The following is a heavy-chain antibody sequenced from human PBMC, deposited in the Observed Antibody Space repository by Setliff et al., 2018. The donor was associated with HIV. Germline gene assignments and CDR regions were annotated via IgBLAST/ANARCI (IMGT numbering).Heavy chain of an antibody. V-gene: IGHV1-69*13. J-gene: IGHJ4*02. CDR3: TRGALYGLFEF. Sequence: ASVKVSCKVSGGTFTRNCISWVRQAPGQGLEWVEGFLPLFDTANYAQKFQGRVTITADESTSTVHMELRSLTSEDTAAYYCTRGALYGLFEFWGPGTLVTVSS. CDR2: FLPLFDTA. CDR1: GGTFTRNC. D-gene: IGHD3-10*01.